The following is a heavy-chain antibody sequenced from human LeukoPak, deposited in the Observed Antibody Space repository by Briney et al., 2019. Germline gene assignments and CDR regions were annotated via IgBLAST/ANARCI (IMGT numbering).Heavy chain of an antibody. V-gene: IGHV3-48*01. D-gene: IGHD1-1*01. CDR2: ISSSSSTI. CDR1: GFTFSSYS. Sequence: GGSLRLSCAASGFTFSSYSMNWVRQAPGKGLEWVSYISSSSSTIYYADSVKGRFTISRDNAKNSQYLQMNSLRAEDTAVYYCARTGTSFNDYWGQGTLVTVSS. CDR3: ARTGTSFNDY. J-gene: IGHJ4*02.